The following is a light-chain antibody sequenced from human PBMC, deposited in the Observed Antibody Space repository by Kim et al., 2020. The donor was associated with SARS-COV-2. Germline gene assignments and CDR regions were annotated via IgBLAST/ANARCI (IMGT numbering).Light chain of an antibody. J-gene: IGLJ2*01. CDR3: SSYTSSSTLV. CDR1: SSDVGGYNF. CDR2: DVS. Sequence: QSALTQPASVSGSPGQSITISCTGTSSDVGGYNFFSWYQQHPGKAPKLMIYDVSNRPSGVSNRFSGSKSGNTASLTISGLQAEDEADYYCSSYTSSSTLVFGGGTQLTVL. V-gene: IGLV2-14*03.